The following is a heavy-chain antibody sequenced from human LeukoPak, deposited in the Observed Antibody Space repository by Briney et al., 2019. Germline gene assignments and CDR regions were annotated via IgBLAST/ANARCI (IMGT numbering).Heavy chain of an antibody. J-gene: IGHJ5*02. CDR1: GGSISGGSYY. CDR2: VYTSGNT. D-gene: IGHD6-13*01. CDR3: AKTTQGRGIAAAGTGWFDP. Sequence: PSQTLSLTCTVSGGSISGGSYYWSWIRQPAGKGLEWIGRVYTSGNTDYNPSLKSRVTMSVDTSKNQVSLRLSSVTAADTAVYYCAKTTQGRGIAAAGTGWFDPWGQGTLVTVSS. V-gene: IGHV4-61*02.